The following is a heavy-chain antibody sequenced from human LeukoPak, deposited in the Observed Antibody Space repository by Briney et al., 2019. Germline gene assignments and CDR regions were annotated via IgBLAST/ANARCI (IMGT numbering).Heavy chain of an antibody. CDR3: ARDRPPHFDWSPWFDP. V-gene: IGHV1-18*01. CDR1: GYTFTSYG. CDR2: ISAYNGNT. J-gene: IGHJ5*02. Sequence: ASVKVSCKASGYTFTSYGISWVRQAPGQGLEWMGWISAYNGNTNYAQKLQGRVTMTTDTSTSTAYMELRSLRSDDTAVYYCARDRPPHFDWSPWFDPWGQGTLVTVSS. D-gene: IGHD3-9*01.